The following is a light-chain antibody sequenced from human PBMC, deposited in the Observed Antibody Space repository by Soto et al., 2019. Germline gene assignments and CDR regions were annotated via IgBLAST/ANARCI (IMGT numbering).Light chain of an antibody. Sequence: DIQMTQSPSSLSASVGDRVTITCRASQGISDYLSWFQHKPGEAPKLLIYTASSLQGGVPLRFNGSGSGTHFTLTITSLQREDSATYFCQHSYNTPPTFGQGTKVDIK. CDR1: QGISDY. V-gene: IGKV1-39*01. CDR3: QHSYNTPPT. CDR2: TAS. J-gene: IGKJ1*01.